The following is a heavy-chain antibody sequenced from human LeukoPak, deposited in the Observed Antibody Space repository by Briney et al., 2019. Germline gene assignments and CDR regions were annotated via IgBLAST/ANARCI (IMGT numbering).Heavy chain of an antibody. D-gene: IGHD2-15*01. J-gene: IGHJ5*02. CDR1: GYTFTSYG. CDR3: ARDRIPESNKYCSGGSCHNWFDP. V-gene: IGHV1-18*01. Sequence: ASVKVSCKASGYTFTSYGISWVRQAPGQGLEWMGWISAYNGNTNYAQKLQGRVTMTTDTSTSTAYMERRSLRSDDTAVYYCARDRIPESNKYCSGGSCHNWFDPWGQGTLVTVSS. CDR2: ISAYNGNT.